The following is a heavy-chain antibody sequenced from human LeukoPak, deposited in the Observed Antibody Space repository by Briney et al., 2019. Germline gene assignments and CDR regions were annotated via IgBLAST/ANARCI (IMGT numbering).Heavy chain of an antibody. CDR1: GGSMSSGSYY. Sequence: PSETLSLTCTVSGGSMSSGSYYWSWIRQPAGKGLEWIGRIYTSGSTDYNPSLKSPVTISVDTSKNQFSLKLSSVNAADTAVYYCARGVATINFDYWGQGTLVTVSS. CDR2: IYTSGST. V-gene: IGHV4-61*02. D-gene: IGHD5-24*01. J-gene: IGHJ4*02. CDR3: ARGVATINFDY.